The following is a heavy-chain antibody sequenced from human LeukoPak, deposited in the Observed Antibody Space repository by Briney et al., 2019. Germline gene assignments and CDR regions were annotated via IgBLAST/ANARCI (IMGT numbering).Heavy chain of an antibody. J-gene: IGHJ6*03. Sequence: KPSETLSLTCAVYGGSFSGYYWSWIRQPPGKGLEWIGEINHGGSTNYNPSLKSRVTISVDTSKNQFSLKLSSVTAADTAVYYCARGRIAVYYYYYYMDVWGKGTTVTVSS. CDR3: ARGRIAVYYYYYYMDV. CDR2: INHGGST. V-gene: IGHV4-34*01. D-gene: IGHD6-19*01. CDR1: GGSFSGYY.